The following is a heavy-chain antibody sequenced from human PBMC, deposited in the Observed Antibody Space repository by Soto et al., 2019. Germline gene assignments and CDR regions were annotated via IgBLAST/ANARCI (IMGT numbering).Heavy chain of an antibody. D-gene: IGHD2-21*01. CDR1: GVTFSNYA. J-gene: IGHJ1*01. CDR3: AKVADGYLFSSNFQH. V-gene: IGHV3-23*01. CDR2: ISGSGGSS. Sequence: GGSLRLSCAASGVTFSNYAMSWVRQAPGKGLEWVSAISGSGGSSYYADSVKGRFTISRDNSKNTLFLQMNSLRAEDTAVFYCAKVADGYLFSSNFQHWGQGTLVTVS.